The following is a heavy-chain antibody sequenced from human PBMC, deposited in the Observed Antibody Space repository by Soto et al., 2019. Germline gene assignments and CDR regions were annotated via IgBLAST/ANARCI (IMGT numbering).Heavy chain of an antibody. V-gene: IGHV4-34*01. CDR2: INHSGST. Sequence: SETLSLTCAVYGGSFSGYYWSWIRQPPGKGLEWIGEINHSGSTNYNPSLKSRVTISVDTSKNQFSLRLSSVTAADTAVYYCAREVGGSSYTDSFDIWGQGIKVT. D-gene: IGHD1-26*01. J-gene: IGHJ3*02. CDR3: AREVGGSSYTDSFDI. CDR1: GGSFSGYY.